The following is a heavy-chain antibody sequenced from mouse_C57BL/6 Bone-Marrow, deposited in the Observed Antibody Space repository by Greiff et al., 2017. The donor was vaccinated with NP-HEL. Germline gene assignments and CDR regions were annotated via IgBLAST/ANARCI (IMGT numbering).Heavy chain of an antibody. CDR3: ARGYYYGSRRFDY. D-gene: IGHD1-1*01. V-gene: IGHV1-81*01. J-gene: IGHJ2*01. CDR1: GYTFTSYG. CDR2: IYPRSGNT. Sequence: QVQLKQSGAELARPGASVKLSCKASGYTFTSYGISWVKQRTGQGLEWIGEIYPRSGNTYYNEKFKGKATLTADKSSSTAYMELRSLTSEDSAVYFCARGYYYGSRRFDYWGQGTTLTVSS.